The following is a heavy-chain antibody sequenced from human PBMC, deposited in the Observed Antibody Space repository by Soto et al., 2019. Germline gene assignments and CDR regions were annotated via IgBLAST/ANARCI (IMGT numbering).Heavy chain of an antibody. J-gene: IGHJ4*02. V-gene: IGHV6-1*01. CDR3: ARGVAATCFDF. CDR2: TYYRSNWRH. D-gene: IGHD6-19*01. CDR1: GDSVSSNTAA. Sequence: PSPTLSLTCAISGDSVSSNTAAWNWIRSSPSRGLEWLGRTYYRSNWRHDYAVSVKSRITVNPDTSKNHFSLQLNSVTPDDTAVYYCARGVAATCFDFWGQGPLGTVSS.